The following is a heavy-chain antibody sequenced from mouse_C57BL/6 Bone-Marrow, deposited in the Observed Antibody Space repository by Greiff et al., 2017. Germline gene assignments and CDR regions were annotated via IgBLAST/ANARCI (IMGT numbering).Heavy chain of an antibody. CDR2: IWSGGST. D-gene: IGHD2-4*01. Sequence: QVQLQQSGPGLVQPSESLSITCTASGFSLTGYGVHWVRQSPGKGLEWLGVIWSGGSTDYNAAFISRLSISKYNSKSQVFFKMNSLQADDTAIYYCASSMITTAGDCFDYWGQGTTLTVSS. CDR1: GFSLTGYG. V-gene: IGHV2-2*01. CDR3: ASSMITTAGDCFDY. J-gene: IGHJ2*01.